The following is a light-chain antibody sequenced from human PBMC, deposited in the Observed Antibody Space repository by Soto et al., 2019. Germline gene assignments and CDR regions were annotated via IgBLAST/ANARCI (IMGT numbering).Light chain of an antibody. CDR1: RSEVGSYNL. CDR2: EVS. V-gene: IGLV2-23*02. J-gene: IGLJ1*01. CDR3: CSYAGSTSFAV. Sequence: QSVLTQPASVSGSPGQSITISCTGTRSEVGSYNLVSWYQQRPGSAPKLVISEVSRRPSGVSNRFSGSKSGITASLTISGLQAEDEADYYCCSYAGSTSFAVFGSGTKV.